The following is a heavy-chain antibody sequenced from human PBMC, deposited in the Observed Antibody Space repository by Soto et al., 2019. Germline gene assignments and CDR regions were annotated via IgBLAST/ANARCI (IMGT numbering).Heavy chain of an antibody. V-gene: IGHV1-69*12. CDR2: IIPIFGTA. CDR3: ARGGSGSYYGDFDY. Sequence: QVQLVQSGAEVKTPGSSVKVSCKASGGTFSSYAISWVRQAPGQGLEWMGGIIPIFGTANYEQKFQGRVTINADESTSTAFMELSRLRSEDTAVYYCARGGSGSYYGDFDYWGQGTLVTVSS. J-gene: IGHJ4*02. CDR1: GGTFSSYA. D-gene: IGHD1-26*01.